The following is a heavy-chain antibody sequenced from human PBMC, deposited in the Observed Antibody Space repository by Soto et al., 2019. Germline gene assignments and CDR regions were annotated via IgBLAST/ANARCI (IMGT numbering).Heavy chain of an antibody. CDR2: IIPIFGTA. J-gene: IGHJ4*02. Sequence: GASVKVSCKASGGTFSSYAISWVRQAPGQGLEWMGGIIPIFGTANYAQKFQGRVTITADESTSTAYMELSSRRSEDTAVYYCARERRIHVITGTFGYWGQGTLVTVSS. CDR1: GGTFSSYA. D-gene: IGHD1-20*01. CDR3: ARERRIHVITGTFGY. V-gene: IGHV1-69*13.